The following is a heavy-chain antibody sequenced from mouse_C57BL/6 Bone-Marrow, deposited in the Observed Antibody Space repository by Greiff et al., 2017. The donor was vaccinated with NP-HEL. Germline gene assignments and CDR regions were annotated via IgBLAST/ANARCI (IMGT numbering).Heavy chain of an antibody. Sequence: QVQLQQPGAELVKPGASVKLSCKASGYTFTSYWMHWVKQRPGQGLEWIGMIHPNSGSTNYNEKFKSKATLTVDKSSSTAYMQLSSLTSEDSAVYYCARYYDGSRAMDYWGQGTSVTVSS. CDR3: ARYYDGSRAMDY. CDR2: IHPNSGST. CDR1: GYTFTSYW. D-gene: IGHD1-1*01. J-gene: IGHJ4*01. V-gene: IGHV1-64*01.